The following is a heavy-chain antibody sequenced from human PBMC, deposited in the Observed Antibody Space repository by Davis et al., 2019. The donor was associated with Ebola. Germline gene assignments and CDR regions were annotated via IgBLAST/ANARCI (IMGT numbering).Heavy chain of an antibody. CDR1: GVSLRSYY. CDR3: AMSEFVVLVAAAFHA. J-gene: IGHJ3*01. D-gene: IGHD2-15*01. Sequence: SETLSLTCTVSGVSLRSYYWTWIRQPPGKGLEWIGSAHYTGYTNFNPSLKSRVTISMDTSKNQFSLRLNSGTAADTAVYYCAMSEFVVLVAAAFHAWGPGAMVSVSS. V-gene: IGHV4-59*03. CDR2: AHYTGYT.